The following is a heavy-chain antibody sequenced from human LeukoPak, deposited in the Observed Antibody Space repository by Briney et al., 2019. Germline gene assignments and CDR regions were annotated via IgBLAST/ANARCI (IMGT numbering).Heavy chain of an antibody. CDR1: GGSISSSSYY. D-gene: IGHD6-19*01. Sequence: PSETLSLTCTVSGGSISSSSYYWGWIRQPQGKGLEWIGSIYYSGSTYYNLSLKSRVTISVDTSKNQFSLKLSSVTAADTAVYYCARAGIAVAGPIDYWGQGTLVTVSS. CDR3: ARAGIAVAGPIDY. V-gene: IGHV4-39*01. CDR2: IYYSGST. J-gene: IGHJ4*02.